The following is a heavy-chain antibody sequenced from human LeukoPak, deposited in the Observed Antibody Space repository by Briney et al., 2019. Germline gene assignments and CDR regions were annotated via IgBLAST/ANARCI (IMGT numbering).Heavy chain of an antibody. Sequence: ASVKVSCKASGYTFTGYYMHWVRQAPGQGLEWMGWINPNSGGTNYAQRFQGGVTMTRDTSISTAYMELSRLRSDDTAVYYCARDDYGDYAYYYMDVWGKGTTVTVSS. J-gene: IGHJ6*03. D-gene: IGHD4-17*01. CDR2: INPNSGGT. CDR3: ARDDYGDYAYYYMDV. V-gene: IGHV1-2*02. CDR1: GYTFTGYY.